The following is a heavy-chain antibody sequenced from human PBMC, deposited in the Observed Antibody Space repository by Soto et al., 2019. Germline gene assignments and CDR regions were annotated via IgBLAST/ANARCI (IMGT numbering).Heavy chain of an antibody. CDR2: IKSKGHGGTT. CDR3: TTDSYTSVIVVRFDY. D-gene: IGHD3-22*01. V-gene: IGHV3-15*07. CDR1: GFAFSNAW. Sequence: GRSLRLSCAASGFAFSNAWINWVRQAPGKGLEWVGRIKSKGHGGTTDFAAPVRGRFAISRDDSRNLVYMQMNSLNTEDTAVYYCTTDSYTSVIVVRFDYWGHGTLVTVSS. J-gene: IGHJ4*01.